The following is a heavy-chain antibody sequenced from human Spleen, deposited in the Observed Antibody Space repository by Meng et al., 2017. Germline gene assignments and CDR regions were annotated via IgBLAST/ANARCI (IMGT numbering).Heavy chain of an antibody. V-gene: IGHV3-48*03. CDR2: IGSSGRTI. CDR3: ARDKRLYDSSGYYDY. D-gene: IGHD3-22*01. Sequence: GGSLRLSCAASEFTFSSYEMNWVRQAPGKGLEWLSYIGSSGRTIYYADSVKGRFTISRDNARNSLYLQMNSLRADDTAVYYCARDKRLYDSSGYYDYWGQGTLVTVSS. CDR1: EFTFSSYE. J-gene: IGHJ4*02.